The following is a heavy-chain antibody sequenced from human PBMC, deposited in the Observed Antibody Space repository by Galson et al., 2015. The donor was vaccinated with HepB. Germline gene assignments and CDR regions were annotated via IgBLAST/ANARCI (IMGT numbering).Heavy chain of an antibody. V-gene: IGHV1-18*01. Sequence: VKVSCKAPGYTFTSYGISWVRQAPGQGLEWMGWISAYNGNTNYAQKLQGRVTMTTDTSTSTAYMELRSLRSDDTAVYYCARDNIAVAGIHTDYWGQGTLVTVSS. CDR1: GYTFTSYG. D-gene: IGHD6-19*01. CDR2: ISAYNGNT. CDR3: ARDNIAVAGIHTDY. J-gene: IGHJ4*02.